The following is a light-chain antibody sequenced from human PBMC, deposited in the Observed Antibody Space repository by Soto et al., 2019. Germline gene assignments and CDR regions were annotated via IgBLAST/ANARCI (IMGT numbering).Light chain of an antibody. V-gene: IGLV1-51*01. Sequence: QSVMSQPPSVSAAPEQRVTISCSGSSSNIGGNSVSWYQQLPGTAPKLLIYDDDQRPSGIPDRFSGSKSGTSATLGITGFQTGDEADYYCGSWDSSLSAYVFGTGTKLTVL. J-gene: IGLJ1*01. CDR3: GSWDSSLSAYV. CDR1: SSNIGGNS. CDR2: DDD.